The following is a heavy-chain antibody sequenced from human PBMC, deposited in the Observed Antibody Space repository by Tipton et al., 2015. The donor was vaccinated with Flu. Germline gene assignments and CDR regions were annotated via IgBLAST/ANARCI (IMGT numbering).Heavy chain of an antibody. V-gene: IGHV5-51*03. Sequence: VQLVQSGAEVKKPGESLRISCKASGYSFNTFWIGWVRQTPGKGLEWMAMIYPTDSETRYSPSFQGQVIISADKSISTTYLLWSSLKASDTAMYYCVRILGKIDYYFYGMDVWGQGTTVTVSS. D-gene: IGHD7-27*01. CDR3: VRILGKIDYYFYGMDV. CDR2: IYPTDSET. J-gene: IGHJ6*02. CDR1: GYSFNTFW.